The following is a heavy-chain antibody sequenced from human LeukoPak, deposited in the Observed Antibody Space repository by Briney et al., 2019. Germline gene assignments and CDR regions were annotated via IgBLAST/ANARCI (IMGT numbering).Heavy chain of an antibody. D-gene: IGHD3-22*01. J-gene: IGHJ3*01. V-gene: IGHV3-23*01. CDR3: AKYYYDSAGRGNDAFDV. CDR2: ISGSGMLT. CDR1: GFSFGSYA. Sequence: GGSLRLSCATSGFSFGSYAMSWVRQAPGKGLEWVSSISGSGMLTYYADSVKGRFTISRDNSKNTLNLQMSSLRAEDTATFYCAKYYYDSAGRGNDAFDVWGQGTLVTVSS.